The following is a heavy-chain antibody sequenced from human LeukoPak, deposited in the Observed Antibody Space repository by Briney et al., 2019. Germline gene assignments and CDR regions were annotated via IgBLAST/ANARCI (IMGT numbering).Heavy chain of an antibody. CDR2: IWFDGSTK. Sequence: PGRSLRLSCAASGFTFSSYGMYWVRQAPGKGLEWMAVIWFDGSTKYYADSVKGRFTLSRDISKNTLYLQMNSLRAEDTAVYYCARHDYGGNSGDYWGQGTLVTVSS. CDR1: GFTFSSYG. J-gene: IGHJ4*02. CDR3: ARHDYGGNSGDY. D-gene: IGHD4-23*01. V-gene: IGHV3-33*07.